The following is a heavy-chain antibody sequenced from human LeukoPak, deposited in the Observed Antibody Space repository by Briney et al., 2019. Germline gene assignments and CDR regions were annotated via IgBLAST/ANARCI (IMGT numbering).Heavy chain of an antibody. J-gene: IGHJ4*02. CDR3: ASAAILNSPLFDY. V-gene: IGHV1-2*06. Sequence: ASVKVSCKASGHTFTGYYMHWVRQAPGQGLEWMGRINPNSGGTDYAQKFQGRVTMTRDTSISTAYMELSRLRSDDTAVYYCASAAILNSPLFDYWGQGALVTVSS. D-gene: IGHD2-2*02. CDR2: INPNSGGT. CDR1: GHTFTGYY.